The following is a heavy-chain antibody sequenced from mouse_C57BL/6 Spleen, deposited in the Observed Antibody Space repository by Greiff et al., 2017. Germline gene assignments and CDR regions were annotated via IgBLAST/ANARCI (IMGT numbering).Heavy chain of an antibody. Sequence: EVKVVESGGGLVKPGGSLKLSCAASGFTFSSYAMSWVRQTPEKRLEWVATISDGGSYTYYPDNVKGRFTISRDNAKNNLYLQMSHLKSEDTAMYYCARAQLGAWFAYWGQGTLVTVSA. J-gene: IGHJ3*01. V-gene: IGHV5-4*03. D-gene: IGHD4-1*02. CDR1: GFTFSSYA. CDR2: ISDGGSYT. CDR3: ARAQLGAWFAY.